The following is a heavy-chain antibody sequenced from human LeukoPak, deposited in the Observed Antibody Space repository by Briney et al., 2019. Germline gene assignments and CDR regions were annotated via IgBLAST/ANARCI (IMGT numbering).Heavy chain of an antibody. D-gene: IGHD6-19*01. V-gene: IGHV4-59*01. J-gene: IGHJ5*02. CDR1: GGSISSDY. Sequence: SETLSLTCTVSGGSISSDYWSWIRQPPGKGLEWVGYIYYSGRTFYNPSLKSRVTISVDTSKNQFSLKLSSVTAADTAVYYCARDYSGYSSGWFDPWGQGTLVTVSS. CDR2: IYYSGRT. CDR3: ARDYSGYSSGWFDP.